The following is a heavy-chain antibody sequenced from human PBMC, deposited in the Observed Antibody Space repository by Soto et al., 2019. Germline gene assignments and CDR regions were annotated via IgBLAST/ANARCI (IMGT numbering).Heavy chain of an antibody. CDR3: ARARHFDWLVGLAY. CDR1: GSTFTSYG. Sequence: ASVKVSCKASGSTFTSYGISWVRQAPGQGLKRMGWISAYNGNTNYAQKLQGRVTMTTDTSTSTAYMELRRLRSDSTAVYYCARARHFDWLVGLAYWGQGSLDTGSS. D-gene: IGHD3-9*01. CDR2: ISAYNGNT. J-gene: IGHJ4*02. V-gene: IGHV1-18*01.